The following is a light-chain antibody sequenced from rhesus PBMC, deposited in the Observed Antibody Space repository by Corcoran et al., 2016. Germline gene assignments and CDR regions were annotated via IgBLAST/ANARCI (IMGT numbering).Light chain of an antibody. CDR3: GSWDNSGNHYI. Sequence: SSGLTQEPALSVALGHTVRMTCQGDSLKTYYASWYQQKPGQVPVLVIYGNTNRPSGIPGRFSGSWSGNTGSLTITGAQVEDEAEYYCGSWDNSGNHYIFGAGTRLTVL. CDR1: SLKTYY. V-gene: IGLV3S11*01. CDR2: GNT. J-gene: IGLJ1*01.